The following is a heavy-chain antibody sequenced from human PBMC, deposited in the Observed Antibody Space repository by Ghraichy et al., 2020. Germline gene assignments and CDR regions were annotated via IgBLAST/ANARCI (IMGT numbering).Heavy chain of an antibody. CDR2: ISGSGGST. CDR3: AKDRSRYSSRWAPDY. D-gene: IGHD6-13*01. V-gene: IGHV3-23*01. Sequence: GGSLRLSCAASGFTFSSYAMSWVRQAPGKGLEWVSDISGSGGSTYYADSVKGRLTISRDNSKNTLYLQMNSLRAEDTALYYCAKDRSRYSSRWAPDYWVQGTLVSVSS. CDR1: GFTFSSYA. J-gene: IGHJ4*02.